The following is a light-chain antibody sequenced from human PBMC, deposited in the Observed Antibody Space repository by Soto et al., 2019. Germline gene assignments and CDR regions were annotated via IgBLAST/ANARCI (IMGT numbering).Light chain of an antibody. V-gene: IGLV1-47*02. CDR2: SNN. J-gene: IGLJ2*01. CDR1: STNIGNNY. Sequence: QSVLTQPPSVSGTPGQRVTISCSGGSTNIGNNYVYWYQHLPGAPPKLLIFSNNQRPPGVPDRFSGFKSGTAASLAIRGLRPEDEGDYYCAAWDDSPTTYVLIGGGTQVPVL. CDR3: AAWDDSPTTYVL.